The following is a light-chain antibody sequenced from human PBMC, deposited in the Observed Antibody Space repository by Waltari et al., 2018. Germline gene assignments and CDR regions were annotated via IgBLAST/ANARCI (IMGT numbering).Light chain of an antibody. Sequence: QSALTQPASVSGSPGQSITISCNGSRSDIGGYHYVSWYQQYPGEAPKLLIYHVFKGASGVSGRFSGWKAGITADLTSTGLQAEDEADYFCGSNTNRATWAFGRGTKLTVL. CDR2: HVF. V-gene: IGLV2-14*03. CDR1: RSDIGGYHY. CDR3: GSNTNRATWA. J-gene: IGLJ3*02.